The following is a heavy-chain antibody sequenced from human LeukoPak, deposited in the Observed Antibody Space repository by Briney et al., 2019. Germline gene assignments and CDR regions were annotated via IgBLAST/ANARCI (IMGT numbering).Heavy chain of an antibody. D-gene: IGHD3-10*01. CDR2: IPYEDGTNK. CDR3: SKERPEEYYASGSYFDY. V-gene: IGHV3-30*04. Sequence: PGGSLRLSCATSGFTFRSFVMHWVRQAPGKGLEWVAAIPYEDGTNKYYADSVKGRSTISRDNSKYTVYLEMNSLRVEDTAMYYCSKERPEEYYASGSYFDYWGQGTLVTVSS. CDR1: GFTFRSFV. J-gene: IGHJ4*02.